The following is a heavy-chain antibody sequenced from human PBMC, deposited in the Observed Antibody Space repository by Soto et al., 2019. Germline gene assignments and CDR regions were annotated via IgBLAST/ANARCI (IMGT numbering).Heavy chain of an antibody. Sequence: EVQLLESGGGLVQPGGSLRLSCAASGFTFSSYAMGWVRQAPGKGLEWVSSISGNGGSKYYADSVKGRFTISRDNSKITLFLQINSLRAEDTAIYYCAKEGGSGGYFDYWGQGALVIVSS. J-gene: IGHJ4*02. CDR3: AKEGGSGGYFDY. CDR2: ISGNGGSK. V-gene: IGHV3-23*01. D-gene: IGHD3-10*01. CDR1: GFTFSSYA.